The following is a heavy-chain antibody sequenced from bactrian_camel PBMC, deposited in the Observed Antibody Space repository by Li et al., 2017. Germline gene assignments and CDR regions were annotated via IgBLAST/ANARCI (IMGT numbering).Heavy chain of an antibody. J-gene: IGHJ4*01. CDR2: SCSDGTS. CDR3: VADWGFMGGCTLIGGFNVEYNS. D-gene: IGHD3*01. Sequence: HVQLVESGVSSVQAGGSLRLSCVGYGLSYNNYYMGWFRQAPGKEREGIAASCSDGTSTYADSVKGRFTISQDNAKNTVYLQMNSLKPEDTAKYYCVADWGFMGGCTLIGGFNVEYNSWGQGTQVTVS. CDR1: GLSYNNYY. V-gene: IGHV3S53*01.